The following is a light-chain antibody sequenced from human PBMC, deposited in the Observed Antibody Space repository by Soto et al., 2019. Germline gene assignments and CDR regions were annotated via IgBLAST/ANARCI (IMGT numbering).Light chain of an antibody. CDR1: QGISNY. CDR2: AAS. CDR3: QKYNNAPRT. J-gene: IGKJ1*01. V-gene: IGKV1-27*01. Sequence: DIQMTQSPSSLSASVGDTVTITCRASQGISNYLAWYQQKPGQVPNLLIYAASTLQSGFRSRFSGSGSGTDFTHTISSLRPEDVATFYCQKYNNAPRTFGQGTNVEI.